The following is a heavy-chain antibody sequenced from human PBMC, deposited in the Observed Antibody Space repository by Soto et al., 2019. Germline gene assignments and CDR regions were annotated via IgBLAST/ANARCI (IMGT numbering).Heavy chain of an antibody. CDR3: AKKGPELLWFGELEFDP. CDR2: ISGSGGST. Sequence: PWGSLRLSCSASGFTCSSYAMSWFRQAPGKGLEWVSAISGSGGSTYYADSVKGRFTISRDNSKNTLYLQMNSLRAEDTAVYYCAKKGPELLWFGELEFDPWGQGTLVTVSS. D-gene: IGHD3-10*01. V-gene: IGHV3-23*01. CDR1: GFTCSSYA. J-gene: IGHJ5*02.